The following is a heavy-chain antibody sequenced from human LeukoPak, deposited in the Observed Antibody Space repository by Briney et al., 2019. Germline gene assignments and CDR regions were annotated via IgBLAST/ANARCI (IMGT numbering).Heavy chain of an antibody. CDR3: AKDRFGHTDQRPLAFDY. CDR1: GFTFNNYA. D-gene: IGHD3-10*01. Sequence: AGVSLRLSCAASGFTFNNYAMSWVRQAPGKGLEWVSGIGGSGVSTYYAESVKGRFTISRDNSKNTLYLQLNSLRADDTALYYCAKDRFGHTDQRPLAFDYWGQGSLVTVSS. V-gene: IGHV3-23*01. CDR2: IGGSGVST. J-gene: IGHJ4*02.